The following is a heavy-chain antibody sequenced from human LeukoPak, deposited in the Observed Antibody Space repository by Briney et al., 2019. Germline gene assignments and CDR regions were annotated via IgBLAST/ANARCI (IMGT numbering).Heavy chain of an antibody. V-gene: IGHV5-51*01. CDR3: ARSEQWLVDY. CDR1: GYSFTSYW. CDR2: IYPGDSDT. D-gene: IGHD6-19*01. Sequence: GGSLKISCKGSGYSFTSYWIGWVRQMPGKGLEWMGIIYPGDSDTRYSPPFQGQVTISAGKSISTAYLQWSSLKASDTAMYYCARSEQWLVDYWGQGTLVTVSS. J-gene: IGHJ4*02.